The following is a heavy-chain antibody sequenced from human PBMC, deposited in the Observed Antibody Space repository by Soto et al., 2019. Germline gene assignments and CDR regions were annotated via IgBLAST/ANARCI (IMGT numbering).Heavy chain of an antibody. D-gene: IGHD2-21*01. CDR1: GFMFNNSA. CDR2: VSDNGGSRGGT. CDR3: ARAKAVVIAALDI. Sequence: GXLRLSCKASGFMFNNSAMTWVRQAPGQGLQWVSSVSDNGGSRGGTYYADSVKGRFTISRDNSKNTLYLQLDSLTGADTAVYYCARAKAVVIAALDIWGQGTMVTVSS. J-gene: IGHJ3*02. V-gene: IGHV3-23*01.